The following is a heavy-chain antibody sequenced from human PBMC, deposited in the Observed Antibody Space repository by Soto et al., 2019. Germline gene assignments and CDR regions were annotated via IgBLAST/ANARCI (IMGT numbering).Heavy chain of an antibody. CDR3: ARDLSGDY. J-gene: IGHJ4*02. CDR2: SRNRAKGYST. D-gene: IGHD1-1*01. Sequence: GGPLRLSCRVSGFSLSHYSIDWVRQAPGKGLEWVGRSRNRAKGYSTDYAPSVKGRFIVSRDASQNSLYLQMNALKTEDTAVYYCARDLSGDYWGQGTLVTVSS. CDR1: GFSLSHYS. V-gene: IGHV3-72*01.